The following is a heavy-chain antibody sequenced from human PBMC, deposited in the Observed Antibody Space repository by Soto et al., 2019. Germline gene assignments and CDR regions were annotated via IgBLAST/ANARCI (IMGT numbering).Heavy chain of an antibody. J-gene: IGHJ4*02. CDR2: ISYAGSNK. V-gene: IGHV3-30-3*01. D-gene: IGHD3-22*01. CDR1: GFTFSSYA. CDR3: ARTLYYYDSSGYLGY. Sequence: QPGGSLRLSCAASGFTFSSYAMHWVRQAPGKVLEWVAVISYAGSNKYYADSVKGRFTISRDNSKNTLYLQMNSLRAEDTAVYYCARTLYYYDSSGYLGYWGQGTLVTVSS.